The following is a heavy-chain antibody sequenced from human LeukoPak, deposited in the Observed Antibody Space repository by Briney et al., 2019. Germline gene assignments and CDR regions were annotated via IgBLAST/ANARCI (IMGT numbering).Heavy chain of an antibody. Sequence: GGSLRLSCAASGFTVSSNYMSWIRQAPGKGLEWVSYISSSGSTIYYADSVKGRFTISRDNAKNSLYLQMNSLRAEDTAVYYCATVPPGYYYYGMDVWGQGTTVTVSS. CDR3: ATVPPGYYYYGMDV. CDR1: GFTVSSNY. V-gene: IGHV3-11*01. CDR2: ISSSGSTI. J-gene: IGHJ6*02. D-gene: IGHD4-17*01.